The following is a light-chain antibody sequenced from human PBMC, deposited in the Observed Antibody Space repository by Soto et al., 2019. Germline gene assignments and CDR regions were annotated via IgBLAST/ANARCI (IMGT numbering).Light chain of an antibody. CDR1: QDISRW. CDR3: QQADSFPLT. CDR2: AAS. V-gene: IGKV1-12*01. Sequence: DIQMTQSPSSVSASVGDRVTITCRASQDISRWLAWYQQKPGNAPKVLIFAASTLQRGVPSRFSGSGSGTDFTLTISSMQPEDFATYFCQQADSFPLTFGGGTKVDIK. J-gene: IGKJ4*01.